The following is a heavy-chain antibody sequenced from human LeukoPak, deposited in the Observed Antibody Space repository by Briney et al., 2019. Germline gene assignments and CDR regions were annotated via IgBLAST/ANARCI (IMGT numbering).Heavy chain of an antibody. CDR1: GFTFSSYA. V-gene: IGHV3-30-3*01. D-gene: IGHD1-26*01. Sequence: GRSLRLSCAASGFTFSSYAMHWVRQAPGKGLEWVAVISYDGSNKYYADSVKGRFTISRDNSKNTLYLQMNSLRAEDTAVYYCARSGGIVEALGDYWGQGTLVTVSS. CDR2: ISYDGSNK. CDR3: ARSGGIVEALGDY. J-gene: IGHJ4*02.